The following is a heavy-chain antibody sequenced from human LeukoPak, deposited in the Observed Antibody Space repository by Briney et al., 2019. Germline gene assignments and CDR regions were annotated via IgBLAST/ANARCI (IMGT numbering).Heavy chain of an antibody. V-gene: IGHV4-31*03. D-gene: IGHD3-10*01. Sequence: PSETLSLTCTVSGGSISSGNYYWSWIRQHPGKGLEWIGYIHHSGSTYFNPSLKSRVIISVDTSKNQFSLRLNSVTAADTAVYYCASYGSGSYRFDPWGQGTLVTVSS. CDR1: GGSISSGNYY. CDR2: IHHSGST. CDR3: ASYGSGSYRFDP. J-gene: IGHJ5*02.